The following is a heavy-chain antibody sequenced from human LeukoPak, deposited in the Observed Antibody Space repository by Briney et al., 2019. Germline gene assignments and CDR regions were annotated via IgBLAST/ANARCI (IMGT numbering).Heavy chain of an antibody. Sequence: GGSLTLSCAASGFTFSSYGMSWVRQAPGKGLEWLSHITSGGTIYYADSVKGRFTISRDNAKSSLYLQMNGLRTEDTALYYCAKVYSGDWYFALWGRGSLVTVSS. J-gene: IGHJ2*01. V-gene: IGHV3-48*01. D-gene: IGHD5-18*01. CDR3: AKVYSGDWYFAL. CDR2: ITSGGTI. CDR1: GFTFSSYG.